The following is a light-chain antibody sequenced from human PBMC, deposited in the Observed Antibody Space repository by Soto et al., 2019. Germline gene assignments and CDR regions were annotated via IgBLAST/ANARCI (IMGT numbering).Light chain of an antibody. CDR3: SSYTSSSTQV. CDR2: EVS. V-gene: IGLV2-14*01. J-gene: IGLJ1*01. Sequence: QSALTQPASVSGSPGQSITISCTGTSSDVGRYNYVSWYQHHPGKAPKLMIYEVSNRPSGVSNRFSGSKSGNTASLTISGLQAEDEADYYCSSYTSSSTQVFGTGTKLTVL. CDR1: SSDVGRYNY.